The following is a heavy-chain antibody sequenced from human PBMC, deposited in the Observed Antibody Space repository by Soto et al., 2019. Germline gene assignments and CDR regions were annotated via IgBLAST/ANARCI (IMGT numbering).Heavy chain of an antibody. CDR3: AGCGGDSPSYYYYYGMDV. Sequence: QVQLVQSGAEVKKPGSSVKVSCKASGGTFSSYAISWVRQAPGQGLEWMGGIIPIFGTANYAQKFQGRVTITADESTSTAYMELSSLRSEDTAVYYCAGCGGDSPSYYYYYGMDVWGQGTTVTVSS. CDR2: IIPIFGTA. D-gene: IGHD2-21*02. J-gene: IGHJ6*02. V-gene: IGHV1-69*01. CDR1: GGTFSSYA.